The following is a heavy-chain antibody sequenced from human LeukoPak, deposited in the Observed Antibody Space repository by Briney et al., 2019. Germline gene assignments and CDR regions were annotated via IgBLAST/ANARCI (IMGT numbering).Heavy chain of an antibody. CDR1: GLTFSSYW. D-gene: IGHD3-10*01. CDR3: VTDGRSGKHDFDY. CDR2: INQDGSQT. Sequence: GGSLRLSCAASGLTFSSYWMSWVRQAPGKGLEWVANINQDGSQTYYEASVRGRFTISRDNARNSMYLQMNSLRAEDTAVYFCVTDGRSGKHDFDYWGQGTLVTVSS. V-gene: IGHV3-7*01. J-gene: IGHJ4*02.